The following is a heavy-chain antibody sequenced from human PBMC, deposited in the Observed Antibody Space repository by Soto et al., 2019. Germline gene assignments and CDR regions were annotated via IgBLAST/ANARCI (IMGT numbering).Heavy chain of an antibody. CDR3: AKDPTYFYDSSGFPKVPFDY. CDR2: ISGSGGST. Sequence: GGSLRLSCAASGFTFSNYAMSWVRQAPGKGLEWVSAISGSGGSTYYADSVKGRFTISRDNSKNTLYLQMNSLRAKDTAVYYCAKDPTYFYDSSGFPKVPFDYWGQGSLVTGSS. D-gene: IGHD3-22*01. J-gene: IGHJ4*02. CDR1: GFTFSNYA. V-gene: IGHV3-23*01.